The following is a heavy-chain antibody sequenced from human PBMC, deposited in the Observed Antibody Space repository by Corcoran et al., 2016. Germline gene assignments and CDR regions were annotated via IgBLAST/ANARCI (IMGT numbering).Heavy chain of an antibody. CDR1: GFTFSSYW. CDR3: ARAGAPGKYYFDY. Sequence: EVQLVESGGGLVQPGGSLRLSCAASGFTFSSYWMHWVRRAPGKGLVWVSRINSDGSSTSYADSVKGRFTISRDNAKNTLYLQMNSLRAEDTAVYYCARAGAPGKYYFDYWGQGTLVTVSS. CDR2: INSDGSST. V-gene: IGHV3-74*01. J-gene: IGHJ4*02.